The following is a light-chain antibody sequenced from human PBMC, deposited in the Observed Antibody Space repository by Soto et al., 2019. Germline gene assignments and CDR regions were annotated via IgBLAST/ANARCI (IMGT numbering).Light chain of an antibody. CDR3: KQYNNWHFT. Sequence: EILLTQSPATLSLSPGSRSTRSCLASQSVSSSYLAWYQQKPGQAHRLLIYGEYTRATGIPDRFSGSGSGTEFTLTIRSLQSEEFAVYYCKQYNNWHFTFGQGTRLEIK. CDR2: GEY. CDR1: QSVSSSY. J-gene: IGKJ5*01. V-gene: IGKV3-15*01.